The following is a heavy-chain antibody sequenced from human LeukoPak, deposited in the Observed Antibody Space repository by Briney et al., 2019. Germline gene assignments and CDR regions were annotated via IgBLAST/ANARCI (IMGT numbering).Heavy chain of an antibody. D-gene: IGHD6-19*01. V-gene: IGHV1-69*13. CDR2: IIPIFGTA. Sequence: GASVKVSCSASGGTFINYAISWVRQAPGQGLEWMGGIIPIFGTANYAQKFQGRVTITADESTSTAYMELSSLRSEDTAVYYCARGPSHIAVTSYYYYYYMDLWGKGTTVTVSS. J-gene: IGHJ6*03. CDR3: ARGPSHIAVTSYYYYYYMDL. CDR1: GGTFINYA.